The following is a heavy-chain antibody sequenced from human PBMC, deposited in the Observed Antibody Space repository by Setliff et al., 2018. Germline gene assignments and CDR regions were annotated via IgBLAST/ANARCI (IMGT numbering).Heavy chain of an antibody. CDR3: ATSMVQWELPGPGFDY. V-gene: IGHV1-24*01. D-gene: IGHD1-26*01. CDR2: FDPEDGET. J-gene: IGHJ4*02. Sequence: ASVKVSCKVSGYTLTELSMHWVRQAPGKGLEWMGGFDPEDGETIYAQKFQGRVTMTEDTSTDTAYMELSSLRSEDTAVYYCATSMVQWELPGPGFDYWGQGTLVTVSS. CDR1: GYTLTELS.